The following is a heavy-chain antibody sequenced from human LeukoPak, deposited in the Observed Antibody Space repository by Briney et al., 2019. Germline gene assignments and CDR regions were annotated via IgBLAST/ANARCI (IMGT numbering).Heavy chain of an antibody. V-gene: IGHV1-69*05. CDR1: GGTFSSYA. CDR2: IIPIFGTA. CDR3: AREHYDSSGYYYDY. Sequence: GAPVKVSCKASGGTFSSYAISWVRQAPGQGLEWMGRIIPIFGTANYAQKFQGRVTITTDESTSTAYMELSSLRSEDTAVYYCAREHYDSSGYYYDYWGQGTLVTVSS. D-gene: IGHD3-22*01. J-gene: IGHJ4*02.